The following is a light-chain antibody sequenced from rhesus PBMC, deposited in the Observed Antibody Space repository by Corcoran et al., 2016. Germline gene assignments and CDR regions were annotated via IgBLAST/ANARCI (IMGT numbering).Light chain of an antibody. CDR2: KAS. Sequence: DIQMTQSPSSLSASVGDRITITCRASENVNNYLNWYQQKPGKAPKHLIYKASTLQSGVPSRFRGSGSGTDYTFTISSLQSEDVATYYCQHNYGTPLTFGGGTKVEIK. J-gene: IGKJ4*01. V-gene: IGKV1-74*01. CDR3: QHNYGTPLT. CDR1: ENVNNY.